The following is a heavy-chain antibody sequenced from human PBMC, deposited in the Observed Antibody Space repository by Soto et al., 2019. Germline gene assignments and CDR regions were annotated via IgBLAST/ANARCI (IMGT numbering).Heavy chain of an antibody. CDR1: GFTFSSYG. D-gene: IGHD6-19*01. Sequence: QVQLVESGGGVVQPGRSLRLSCAASGFTFSSYGMHWVRQAPGKGLEWVALISFDGSNTYYADSVKGRFTISRDNSQNTLYLQMHSLRAEDTSLYCCGAGQFFSEYWGQGALVTVSS. CDR2: ISFDGSNT. CDR3: GAGQFFSEY. J-gene: IGHJ4*02. V-gene: IGHV3-30*03.